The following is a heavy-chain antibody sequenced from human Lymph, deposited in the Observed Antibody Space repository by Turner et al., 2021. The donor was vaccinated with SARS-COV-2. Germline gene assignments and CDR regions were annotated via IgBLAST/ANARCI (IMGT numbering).Heavy chain of an antibody. CDR2: IKQDGSEK. V-gene: IGHV3-7*01. Sequence: EVQLVESGGGLVQPGGSLRLSCAASGFTFSTYWMSWVRQAPGKGLEWVANIKQDGSEKYYVVSVKGRFTISRDNAKNSLYLQMNSLRAEDTAVYYCARLSMGDWHFDLWGRGTLVTVSS. CDR3: ARLSMGDWHFDL. CDR1: GFTFSTYW. J-gene: IGHJ2*01. D-gene: IGHD1-26*01.